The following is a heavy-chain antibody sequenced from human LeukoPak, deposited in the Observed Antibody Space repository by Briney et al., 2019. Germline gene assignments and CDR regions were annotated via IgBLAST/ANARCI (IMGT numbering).Heavy chain of an antibody. J-gene: IGHJ4*02. CDR2: VNLQGST. Sequence: TSETLSLTCGVSGGSISNTNWWTWVRQPPGKGLEWIGEVNLQGSTNYNPSLKSRVTISVDKSKNQFSLKLSSVTAADTAVYYCARAPSDYYDSSGYYYFDYWGQGTLVTVSS. CDR3: ARAPSDYYDSSGYYYFDY. V-gene: IGHV4-4*02. D-gene: IGHD3-22*01. CDR1: GGSISNTNW.